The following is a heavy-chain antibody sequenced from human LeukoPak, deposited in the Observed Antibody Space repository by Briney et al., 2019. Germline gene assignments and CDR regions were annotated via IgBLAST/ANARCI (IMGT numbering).Heavy chain of an antibody. CDR3: ARAVVGATGGNWFDP. J-gene: IGHJ5*02. V-gene: IGHV1-69*04. CDR1: GGTFSSYA. D-gene: IGHD1-26*01. Sequence: VASVKVSCKASGGTFSSYAISWVRQAPGQGLEWMGRIIPILGIANYAQKFQGRVTITADKSTSTAYMELSSLRSEGTAVYYCARAVVGATGGNWFDPWGQGTLVTVSS. CDR2: IIPILGIA.